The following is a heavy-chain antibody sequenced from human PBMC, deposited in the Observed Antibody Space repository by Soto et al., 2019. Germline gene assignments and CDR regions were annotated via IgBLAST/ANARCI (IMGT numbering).Heavy chain of an antibody. D-gene: IGHD1-7*01. CDR3: AIGRNWNYVPTNWFDP. CDR2: IRSSSSYI. CDR1: GFTFSSYS. V-gene: IGHV3-21*01. J-gene: IGHJ5*02. Sequence: EVQLLESGGGLVQPGGSLRLSCAGSGFTFSSYSMNWGRQAPGKGLEWVSSIRSSSSYIYYADSVKGRFNISRDHAKNSLYLQINSLRAEDTAVYYCAIGRNWNYVPTNWFDPWGQGTLVTVSS.